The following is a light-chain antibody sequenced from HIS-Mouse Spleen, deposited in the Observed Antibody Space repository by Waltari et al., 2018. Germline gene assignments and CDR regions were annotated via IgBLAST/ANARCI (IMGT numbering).Light chain of an antibody. CDR2: EVS. CDR1: SSDVGVYNS. Sequence: QSALTQPPSASGSPGQSVPISCTGTSSDVGVYNSVSWYQQHPGKAPKPIIYEVSKRPSGVPDRFSGSKSGNTASLTVSGLQAEDEADYYCSSYAGSNNFFGTGTKVTVL. CDR3: SSYAGSNNF. V-gene: IGLV2-8*01. J-gene: IGLJ1*01.